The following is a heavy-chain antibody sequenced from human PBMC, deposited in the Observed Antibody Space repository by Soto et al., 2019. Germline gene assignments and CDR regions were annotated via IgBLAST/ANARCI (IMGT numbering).Heavy chain of an antibody. Sequence: PSETLSLTCAVSGGSISSEYWSWIRQPPGKGLEWIGDIYYTGTTNYNPSLKSRVTMSVDTSKNQFSLNLSSVTAADTAVYYCASGLSPYYSRRSCYTGSIWGQETMVT. J-gene: IGHJ3*01. V-gene: IGHV4-59*01. CDR2: IYYTGTT. D-gene: IGHD2-15*01. CDR3: ASGLSPYYSRRSCYTGSI. CDR1: GGSISSEY.